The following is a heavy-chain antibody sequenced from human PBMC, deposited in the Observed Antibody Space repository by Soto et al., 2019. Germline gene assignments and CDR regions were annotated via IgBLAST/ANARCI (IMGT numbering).Heavy chain of an antibody. D-gene: IGHD2-15*01. CDR3: VKRCDAGGCPDY. Sequence: EVQLLESGGGLVQPGGSLRLSCAASGFAFSSYPMSWVRQAPGKGLEWVSGISGSGDGTYYADSVKGRFTISRDNSKNTLYLQMNSLRAEDTAVYYCVKRCDAGGCPDYWGQGTLPTVSS. CDR2: ISGSGDGT. J-gene: IGHJ4*02. CDR1: GFAFSSYP. V-gene: IGHV3-23*01.